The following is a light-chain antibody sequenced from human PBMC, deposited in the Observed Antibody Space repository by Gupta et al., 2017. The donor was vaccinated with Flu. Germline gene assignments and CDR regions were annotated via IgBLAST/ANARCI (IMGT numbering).Light chain of an antibody. CDR2: EVT. Sequence: RAITISCTGTSRDVGGYNFVSWYQHHPGKAPKLNIYEVTNRPSGISDRFSGSKSDSTASLTISGLQAEDEADYYCGSYTSSSTNVFGTGTKVTVL. CDR3: GSYTSSSTNV. V-gene: IGLV2-14*01. J-gene: IGLJ1*01. CDR1: SRDVGGYNF.